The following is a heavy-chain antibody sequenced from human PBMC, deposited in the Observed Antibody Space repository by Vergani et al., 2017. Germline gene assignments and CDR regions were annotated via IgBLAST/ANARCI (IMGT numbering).Heavy chain of an antibody. V-gene: IGHV3-49*04. D-gene: IGHD4-23*01. CDR3: AVEIYDYGGSRDFDY. J-gene: IGHJ4*02. CDR1: GFNFGENG. CDR2: IRRKTYGATT. Sequence: EVQLVESGGDLVQPGRSLRLSCQTSGFNFGENGVSWVRQAPGKGLEWIGVIRRKTYGATTEYAASVRGRYTISRDDSKGIAYLQMSSLKKEDTAVYRCAVEIYDYGGSRDFDYWGQGTLVVVSS.